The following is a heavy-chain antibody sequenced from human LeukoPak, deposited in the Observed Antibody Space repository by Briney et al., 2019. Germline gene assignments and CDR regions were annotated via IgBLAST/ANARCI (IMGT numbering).Heavy chain of an antibody. V-gene: IGHV3-53*01. Sequence: GGSLRLSCAASGFTVSDNYLSWVRQAPGKGLQWVSFINSGGYTSYADSVKGRFTISRDNSKSTLYLQLNNLRADDTAVYYCARRPVNAYSFDSWGQGTLVTVSS. CDR3: ARRPVNAYSFDS. D-gene: IGHD3-16*01. CDR2: INSGGYT. CDR1: GFTVSDNY. J-gene: IGHJ4*02.